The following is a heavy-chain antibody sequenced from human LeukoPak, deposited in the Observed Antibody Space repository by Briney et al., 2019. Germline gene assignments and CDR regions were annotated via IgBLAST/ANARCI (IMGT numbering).Heavy chain of an antibody. D-gene: IGHD5-12*01. CDR2: INSDGSSF. V-gene: IGHV3-74*03. J-gene: IGHJ4*02. CDR1: GFTFSSYW. CDR3: AREGRVSGYDFDC. Sequence: PGGSLRLSCAASGFTFSSYWMHWVRQAPGKGLMWVSRINSDGSSFTYADSVKGRFTISRDNAKNTLYLQMNSLRVEDTAVYYCAREGRVSGYDFDCWGQGTLVTVSS.